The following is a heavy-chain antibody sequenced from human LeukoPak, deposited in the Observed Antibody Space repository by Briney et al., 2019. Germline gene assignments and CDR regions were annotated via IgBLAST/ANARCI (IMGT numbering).Heavy chain of an antibody. Sequence: PSDTLSLTCTVSGGSISSSSYYWGWIRQPPGKGLEWIGSIYYSGSTYYNPSLKSRVTISVDTSKNQFSLMLNSVTAADTAVYYCARESRRIAAAGPSYYMDVWGRGTTVTVSS. D-gene: IGHD6-13*01. CDR2: IYYSGST. V-gene: IGHV4-39*07. CDR1: GGSISSSSYY. J-gene: IGHJ6*03. CDR3: ARESRRIAAAGPSYYMDV.